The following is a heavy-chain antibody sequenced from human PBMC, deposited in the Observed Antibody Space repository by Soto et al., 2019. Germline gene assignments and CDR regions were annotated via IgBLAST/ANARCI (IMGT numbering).Heavy chain of an antibody. CDR1: GCSISSGGYY. J-gene: IGHJ5*02. CDR3: ASFDYSNLNWFDP. CDR2: IYYSGST. V-gene: IGHV4-31*11. Sequence: PSETLSLPGAVSGCSISSGGYYWSWIRQHPGEGLEWIGYIYYSGSTYYNPSLKSRVTISVDTSKNQFSLKLSSVTAADTAVYYCASFDYSNLNWFDPWGQGTLVTVAS. D-gene: IGHD4-4*01.